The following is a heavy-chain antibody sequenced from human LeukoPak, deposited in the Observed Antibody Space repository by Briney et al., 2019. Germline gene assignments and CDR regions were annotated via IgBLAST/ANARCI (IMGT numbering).Heavy chain of an antibody. CDR1: GFAFSTYA. Sequence: GGSLRLSCAGSGFAFSTYAMSWVRQAPGQGLEWVSAISDSGDYTSYADSVRGRFTISRDNSRNTLYQQMISLRPEDTGVYHCGKDTSIGKYCTNGVCSPFDYWGQGTLVTVSS. V-gene: IGHV3-23*01. J-gene: IGHJ4*02. D-gene: IGHD2-8*01. CDR2: ISDSGDYT. CDR3: GKDTSIGKYCTNGVCSPFDY.